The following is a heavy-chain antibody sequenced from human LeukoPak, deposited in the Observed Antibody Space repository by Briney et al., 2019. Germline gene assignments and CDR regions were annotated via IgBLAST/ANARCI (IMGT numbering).Heavy chain of an antibody. CDR2: ISWNSGSI. CDR3: AKVRRIAVAGTGAFDI. CDR1: GFTFDDYA. V-gene: IGHV3-9*01. J-gene: IGHJ3*02. Sequence: GGSLRLSCAASGFTFDDYAMHWVRQAPGKGLEWVSGISWNSGSIGYADSVKGRFTISRDNAKNSLYLHMNSLRAEDTALYYCAKVRRIAVAGTGAFDIWGQGTMVTVSS. D-gene: IGHD6-19*01.